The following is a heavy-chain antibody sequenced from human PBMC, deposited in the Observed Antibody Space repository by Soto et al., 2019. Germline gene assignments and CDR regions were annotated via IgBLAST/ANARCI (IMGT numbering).Heavy chain of an antibody. J-gene: IGHJ6*03. CDR3: ARCRVDTAMVGYYYYYMDV. CDR2: INHSGST. V-gene: IGHV4-34*01. Sequence: SETLSLTCAVYGGSFSGYYWSWIRQPPGKGLEWIGEINHSGSTNYNPSLKSRVTISVDTSKNQFSLKLSSVTAADTAVYYCARCRVDTAMVGYYYYYMDVWGKGTTVTVSS. CDR1: GGSFSGYY. D-gene: IGHD5-18*01.